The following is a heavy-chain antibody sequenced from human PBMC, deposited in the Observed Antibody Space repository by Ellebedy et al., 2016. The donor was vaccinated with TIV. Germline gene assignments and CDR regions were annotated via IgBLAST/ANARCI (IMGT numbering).Heavy chain of an antibody. Sequence: PGGSLRLSCTASAITFSDYYLNWIRQAPGKGLEWVSYISDSGTYTNYADSVKGRFSISIDNAKNSLYLQMNSLRAEDTAVYYCAREGYSGGYRYFFDYWGQGTLVTVSS. CDR1: AITFSDYY. CDR3: AREGYSGGYRYFFDY. V-gene: IGHV3-11*06. D-gene: IGHD1-26*01. CDR2: ISDSGTYT. J-gene: IGHJ4*02.